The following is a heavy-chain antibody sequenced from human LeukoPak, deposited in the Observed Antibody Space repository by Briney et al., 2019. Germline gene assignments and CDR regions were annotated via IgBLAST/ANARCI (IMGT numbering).Heavy chain of an antibody. CDR3: AREGIAAAGTRWFDP. CDR2: IYSGGST. CDR1: GFTFSDYY. D-gene: IGHD6-13*01. V-gene: IGHV3-66*01. J-gene: IGHJ5*02. Sequence: GGSPRLSCAASGFTFSDYYMSWVRQAPGKGLEWVSVIYSGGSTYYADSVKGRFTISRDNSKNTLYLQMNSLRAEDTAVYYCAREGIAAAGTRWFDPWGQGTLVTVSS.